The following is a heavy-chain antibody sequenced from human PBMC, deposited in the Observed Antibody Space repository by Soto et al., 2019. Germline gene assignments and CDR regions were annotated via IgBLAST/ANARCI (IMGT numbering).Heavy chain of an antibody. Sequence: ASVKVSCKASGGTFSSYAISWVRQAPGQGLEWMGGIIPIFGTANYAQKFQGRVTITADESTSTAYMELSSLGSEDTAVYYCATSRSSSGAQYYYYYYGMDVRGQGTTVTVSS. V-gene: IGHV1-69*13. D-gene: IGHD6-6*01. J-gene: IGHJ6*02. CDR1: GGTFSSYA. CDR2: IIPIFGTA. CDR3: ATSRSSSGAQYYYYYYGMDV.